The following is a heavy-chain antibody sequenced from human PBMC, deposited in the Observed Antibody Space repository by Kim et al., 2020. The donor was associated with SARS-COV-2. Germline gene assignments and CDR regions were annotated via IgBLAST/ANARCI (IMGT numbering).Heavy chain of an antibody. Sequence: SETLSLTCTVSGGSISSYYWSWIRQPPGKGLEWIGYIYYSGSTNYNPSLKSRVTISVDTSKNQFSLKLSSVTAADTALYYCARAVVLPLDWGQGTLVTVSS. D-gene: IGHD2-2*01. V-gene: IGHV4-59*13. CDR1: GGSISSYY. J-gene: IGHJ4*02. CDR2: IYYSGST. CDR3: ARAVVLPLD.